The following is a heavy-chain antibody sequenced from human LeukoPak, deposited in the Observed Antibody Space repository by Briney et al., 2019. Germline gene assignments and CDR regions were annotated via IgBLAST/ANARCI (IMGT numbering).Heavy chain of an antibody. Sequence: GGSLRLSCSASGFTFSSYAMSWVRQAPGKGLEWVSAISGSGGSTYYADSVKGRFTISRDNSKNTLYLQMNSLRAEDTAVYYCANFDAGTYYFDYWGQGTLVTVSS. D-gene: IGHD3-10*01. CDR3: ANFDAGTYYFDY. CDR2: ISGSGGST. CDR1: GFTFSSYA. J-gene: IGHJ4*02. V-gene: IGHV3-23*01.